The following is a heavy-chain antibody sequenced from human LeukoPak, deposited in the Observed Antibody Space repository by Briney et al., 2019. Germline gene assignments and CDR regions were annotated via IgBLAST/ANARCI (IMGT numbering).Heavy chain of an antibody. CDR1: GGTFSSYA. Sequence: SVKVSCKASGGTFSSYAISWVRQAPGQGLEWMGGIIPIFGTANYAQKFQGRVTITADESTSTAYMELSSLRSGDTAVYYCAGTEGTYYDFWSGSNYYYYGMDVWGQGTTVTVSS. J-gene: IGHJ6*02. D-gene: IGHD3-3*01. CDR3: AGTEGTYYDFWSGSNYYYYGMDV. V-gene: IGHV1-69*13. CDR2: IIPIFGTA.